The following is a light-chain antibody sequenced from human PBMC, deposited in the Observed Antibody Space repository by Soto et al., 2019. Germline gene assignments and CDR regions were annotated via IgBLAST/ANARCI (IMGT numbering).Light chain of an antibody. V-gene: IGLV2-14*01. J-gene: IGLJ2*01. CDR1: SSDVGGYNY. Sequence: QSALTQPASVSGSPGQSITISCTGTSSDVGGYNYVSWYQQHPGKAPKLIIYEVSNRPSGVSNRFSGSTSGNTASLTISGLQAEDEADYYCSSYTSSSTRVFGGGTKLTVL. CDR2: EVS. CDR3: SSYTSSSTRV.